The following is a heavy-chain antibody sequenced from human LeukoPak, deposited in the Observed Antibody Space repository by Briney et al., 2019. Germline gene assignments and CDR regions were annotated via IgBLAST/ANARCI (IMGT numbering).Heavy chain of an antibody. V-gene: IGHV4-34*01. D-gene: IGHD6-19*01. J-gene: IGHJ5*02. Sequence: SETLSLTCTVSGGSISGYYWSWIRQPPGKGLEWIGEITHSGSTNYSPSLKSRVTISVDTSKNQFPLKLSSVTAADTAVYYCASQGAGTRHWFDPWGQGTLVTVSS. CDR3: ASQGAGTRHWFDP. CDR1: GGSISGYY. CDR2: ITHSGST.